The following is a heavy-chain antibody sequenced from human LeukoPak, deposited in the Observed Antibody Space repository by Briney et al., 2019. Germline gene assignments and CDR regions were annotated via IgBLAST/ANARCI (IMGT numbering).Heavy chain of an antibody. V-gene: IGHV3-53*01. Sequence: GGSLRLSCAASGFTVSSNYMSWVRQAPGKGLEWVSVIYSGGSTYYADSVKGRFTISRDNSKNTLYLQMNSLRAEDTAVYYCAKKSRGSGSYYGDYWGQGILVTVSS. CDR3: AKKSRGSGSYYGDY. J-gene: IGHJ4*02. CDR1: GFTVSSNY. CDR2: IYSGGST. D-gene: IGHD3-10*01.